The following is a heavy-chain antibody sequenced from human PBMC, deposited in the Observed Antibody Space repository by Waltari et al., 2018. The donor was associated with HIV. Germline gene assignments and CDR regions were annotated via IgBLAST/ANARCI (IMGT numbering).Heavy chain of an antibody. V-gene: IGHV4-38-2*01. J-gene: IGHJ4*02. D-gene: IGHD3-16*02. CDR1: GYSISSGYY. CDR2: IYHSGCT. CDR3: ASAFIEYFDY. Sequence: QVQLQESGPGLVKPSETLSLTCAVSGYSISSGYYWGWIRQPPGRGLEWIGSIYHSGCTYYNPSLKSRVTISVDTSKNQFSLKLSSVTAADTAVYYCASAFIEYFDYWGQGTLVTVSS.